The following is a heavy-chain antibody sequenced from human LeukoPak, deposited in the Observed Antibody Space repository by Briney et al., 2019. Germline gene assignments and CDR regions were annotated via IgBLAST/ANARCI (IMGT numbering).Heavy chain of an antibody. D-gene: IGHD4-17*01. Sequence: GGSLRLSCAASGFTFSSFAMSWVRQAPGKGLEWVSTISGSGGSTNYADSVKGRFTFSRDNSKNTLYLRMNSLRAEDTAVYYCAKDLPDYGDYIEGYWGQGTLVTVSS. CDR1: GFTFSSFA. CDR2: ISGSGGST. CDR3: AKDLPDYGDYIEGY. J-gene: IGHJ4*02. V-gene: IGHV3-23*01.